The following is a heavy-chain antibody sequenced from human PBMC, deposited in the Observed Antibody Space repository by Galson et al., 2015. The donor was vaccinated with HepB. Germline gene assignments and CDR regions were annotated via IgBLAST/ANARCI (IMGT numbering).Heavy chain of an antibody. CDR2: INPDGSEK. Sequence: SLRLSCAGSEFTFSSYWMNWVRQAPGKGLEWVANINPDGSEKSYVASLWGRCTVSRANDKNALYLQMDSLRAEDTAVYYCARRISLVRGIITKPDYYYGMDVWDQGTTVTVAS. CDR1: EFTFSSYW. J-gene: IGHJ6*02. D-gene: IGHD3-10*01. V-gene: IGHV3-7*03. CDR3: ARRISLVRGIITKPDYYYGMDV.